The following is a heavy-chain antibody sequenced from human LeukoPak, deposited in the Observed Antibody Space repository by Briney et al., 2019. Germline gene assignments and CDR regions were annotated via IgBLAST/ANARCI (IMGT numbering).Heavy chain of an antibody. CDR2: ISAYNGNT. CDR1: GSTFTSYG. J-gene: IGHJ4*02. CDR3: ARDFEYYYDSSGYYRDY. V-gene: IGHV1-18*01. Sequence: GASVKVFCKASGSTFTSYGISWVRQAPGQGLEWMGWISAYNGNTNYAQKLQGRVTMTTDTSTSTAYMELRSLRSDDTAVYYCARDFEYYYDSSGYYRDYWGQGTLVTVSS. D-gene: IGHD3-22*01.